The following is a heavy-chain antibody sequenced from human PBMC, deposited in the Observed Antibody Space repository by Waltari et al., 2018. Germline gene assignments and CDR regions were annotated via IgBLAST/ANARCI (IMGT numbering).Heavy chain of an antibody. J-gene: IGHJ5*02. V-gene: IGHV4-38-2*02. Sequence: QVQLQESGPGLARPSETLSLTCVVSSYSIRSGYFWGWIRQPPGKGLEWIGSISHSGKTYYNPSLQSRLSLSVDTSKNQFALKVTSVTAADTAIYYCVRDLGCSGNSWFDAWGQGTLVTVSS. CDR2: ISHSGKT. CDR3: VRDLGCSGNSWFDA. D-gene: IGHD3-10*02. CDR1: SYSIRSGYF.